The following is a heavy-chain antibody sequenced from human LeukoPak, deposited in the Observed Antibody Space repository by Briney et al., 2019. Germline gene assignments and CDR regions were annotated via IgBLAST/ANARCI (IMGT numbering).Heavy chain of an antibody. Sequence: GRSLRLSCAASGFTFSSYAMHWVRQAPGKGLEWVAVISYDGSNKYYADSVKGRFTISRDNSKNTLYLQMNSLRAEDTAVYYCAREPRVLRNWFDPWGQGTLVTVSS. CDR2: ISYDGSNK. CDR3: AREPRVLRNWFDP. CDR1: GFTFSSYA. D-gene: IGHD2/OR15-2a*01. V-gene: IGHV3-30*04. J-gene: IGHJ5*02.